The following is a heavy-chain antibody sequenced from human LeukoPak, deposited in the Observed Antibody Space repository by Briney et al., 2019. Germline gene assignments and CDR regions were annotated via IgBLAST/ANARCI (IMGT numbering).Heavy chain of an antibody. J-gene: IGHJ5*02. Sequence: SETLSLTCTVSGGSISSYYWSWIRQPPGKGLEWIGYIYYSGSTNYNPSLKSRVTISVDTSKNQFSLKLSSVTAADTAVYYCARVLRGGSHQDRDWFDPWGQGTLVTVYS. CDR1: GGSISSYY. D-gene: IGHD2-15*01. CDR2: IYYSGST. V-gene: IGHV4-59*01. CDR3: ARVLRGGSHQDRDWFDP.